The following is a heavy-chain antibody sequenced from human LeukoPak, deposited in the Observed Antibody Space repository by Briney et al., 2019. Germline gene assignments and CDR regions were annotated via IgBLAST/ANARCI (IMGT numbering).Heavy chain of an antibody. V-gene: IGHV4-30-4*01. Sequence: PSETLSLTCTVSGGSISSGDYYWSWIRQPPGKGLEWIGYIYYSGSTYNNPSLKSRVTISVDTSKNQFSLKLSSVTAADTAVYYCASHYYDSSEQFQHWGQGTLVTVSS. J-gene: IGHJ1*01. CDR2: IYYSGST. CDR3: ASHYYDSSEQFQH. D-gene: IGHD3-22*01. CDR1: GGSISSGDYY.